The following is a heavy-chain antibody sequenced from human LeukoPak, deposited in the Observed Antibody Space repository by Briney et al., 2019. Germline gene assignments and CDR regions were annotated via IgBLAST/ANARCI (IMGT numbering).Heavy chain of an antibody. CDR1: GFTFSNYA. V-gene: IGHV3-23*01. J-gene: IGHJ6*03. CDR2: FSGSGGGST. Sequence: PGGSLRLSCAASGFTFSNYAMTWVRQAPGKGLEWVSTFSGSGGGSTYYADSVKGRFTISRDNSKSTLYLQMNSLRAEDTAVYYCAKDMYEYSSSYYYYYYMDVWGMGTTVTVSS. CDR3: AKDMYEYSSSYYYYYYMDV. D-gene: IGHD6-6*01.